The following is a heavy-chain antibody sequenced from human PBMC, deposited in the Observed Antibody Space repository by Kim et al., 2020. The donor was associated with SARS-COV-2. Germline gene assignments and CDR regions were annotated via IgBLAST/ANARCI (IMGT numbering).Heavy chain of an antibody. CDR2: ISSSSSTI. V-gene: IGHV3-48*02. CDR3: ARDPSYDSSGYPFDY. CDR1: GFTFSSYS. Sequence: GGSLRLSCAASGFTFSSYSMNWVRQAPGKGLEWVSYISSSSSTIYYADSVKGRFTISRDNAKNSLYLQMNSLRDEDTAVYYCARDPSYDSSGYPFDYWGQGTLVTVSS. J-gene: IGHJ4*02. D-gene: IGHD3-22*01.